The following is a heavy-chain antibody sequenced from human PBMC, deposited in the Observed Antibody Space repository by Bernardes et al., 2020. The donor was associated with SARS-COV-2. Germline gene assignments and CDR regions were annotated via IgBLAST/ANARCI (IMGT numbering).Heavy chain of an antibody. V-gene: IGHV3-21*01. Sequence: GGSLRLSCAASGFTFSTYTMNWVRQAPGKGLEWVSSISTNSYYIYYADSVKGRFTISRDSARNSLYLQMNSLRAEDTAVYYCARDLILPPSIGPIYYHGMSVWGRGTTVTVSS. J-gene: IGHJ6*02. CDR2: ISTNSYYI. CDR1: GFTFSTYT. CDR3: ARDLILPPSIGPIYYHGMSV. D-gene: IGHD1-26*01.